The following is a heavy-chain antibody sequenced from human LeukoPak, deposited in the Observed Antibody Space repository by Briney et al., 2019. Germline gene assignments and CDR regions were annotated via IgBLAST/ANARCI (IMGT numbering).Heavy chain of an antibody. Sequence: SETLSLTCTVSGDSITSYYWSWIRQPPGKGLEWIGEINHSGSTNYNPSLKSRVTISVDTSKNQFSLKLSSVTAADTAVYYCARARIVGATLDHWGQGTLVTVSS. CDR3: ARARIVGATLDH. CDR2: INHSGST. D-gene: IGHD1-26*01. CDR1: GDSITSYY. J-gene: IGHJ4*02. V-gene: IGHV4-34*01.